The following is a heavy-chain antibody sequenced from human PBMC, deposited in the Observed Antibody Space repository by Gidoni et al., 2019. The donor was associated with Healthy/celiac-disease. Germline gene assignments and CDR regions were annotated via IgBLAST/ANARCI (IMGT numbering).Heavy chain of an antibody. CDR3: ARDRGGYDSSGYYYDY. V-gene: IGHV1-69*01. J-gene: IGHJ4*02. CDR2: IIPIFGTA. Sequence: QVQLVQSGAEVKKPGSSVKVSCKASGGTFSSYAISWVRQAPVQGLEWMGGIIPIFGTANYAQKFQGRVTITADESTSTAYMELSSLRSEDTAVYYCARDRGGYDSSGYYYDYWGQGTLVTVSS. CDR1: GGTFSSYA. D-gene: IGHD3-22*01.